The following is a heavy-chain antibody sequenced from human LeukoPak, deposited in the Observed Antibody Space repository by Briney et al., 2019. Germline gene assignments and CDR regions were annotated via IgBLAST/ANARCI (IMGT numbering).Heavy chain of an antibody. V-gene: IGHV4-59*11. D-gene: IGHD3-16*01. CDR1: GGSMSSHY. Sequence: SETLTLTCTVSGGSMSSHYWSWIRQPPGKGLEWIGYIYYSGSTNYNPSLKSRVTISVDTSKNQFSLKLSSVTAADTAVYYCAREGGYYYYYMDVWGKGTTVTVSS. CDR2: IYYSGST. CDR3: AREGGYYYYYMDV. J-gene: IGHJ6*03.